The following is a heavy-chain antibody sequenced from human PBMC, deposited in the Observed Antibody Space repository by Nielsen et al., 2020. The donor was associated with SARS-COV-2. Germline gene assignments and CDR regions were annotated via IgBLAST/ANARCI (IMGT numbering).Heavy chain of an antibody. CDR3: ARIQLELRLFYFYYSMDV. CDR1: GFSLSNARMG. Sequence: SGPTLVKPTQTLTLTCTVSGFSLSNARMGVGWIRQPPGRALESLAHIFSNDEKSYSTSLMSRLTISKDTSKSQVVLTMTNMDPVDTATYYCARIQLELRLFYFYYSMDVWGKGTTVTVSS. V-gene: IGHV2-26*01. CDR2: IFSNDEK. J-gene: IGHJ6*03. D-gene: IGHD1-7*01.